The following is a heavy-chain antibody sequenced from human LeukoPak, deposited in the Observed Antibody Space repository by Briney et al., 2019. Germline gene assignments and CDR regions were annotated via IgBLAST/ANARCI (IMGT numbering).Heavy chain of an antibody. CDR3: AKDEISYCGGDCFFVY. J-gene: IGHJ4*02. CDR1: GCTFSNYG. V-gene: IGHV3-30*18. D-gene: IGHD2-21*02. Sequence: GGSLRLSCAASGCTFSNYGMHWVRQAPGKGLEWVAVISYDGSNKHYADSAKGRFTISRDNSKNTLYLQMNSLRAEDTAVYFCAKDEISYCGGDCFFVYWGQGTLVTVSS. CDR2: ISYDGSNK.